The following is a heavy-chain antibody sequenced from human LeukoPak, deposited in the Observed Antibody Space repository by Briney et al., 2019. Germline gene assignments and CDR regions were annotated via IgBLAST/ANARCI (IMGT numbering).Heavy chain of an antibody. CDR2: MSESGTHT. CDR1: GFTFSSYE. V-gene: IGHV3-23*01. CDR3: ATLTWGGTSGTLG. Sequence: PGGSLRLSCAASGFTFSSYEMSWVRQAPGKGLEWVSAMSESGTHTYYSDSAKGRFTISRDNPKNTLYLQMNSLRAEDTGVYYCATLTWGGTSGTLGWGQGTLVTVSS. D-gene: IGHD1-1*01. J-gene: IGHJ4*02.